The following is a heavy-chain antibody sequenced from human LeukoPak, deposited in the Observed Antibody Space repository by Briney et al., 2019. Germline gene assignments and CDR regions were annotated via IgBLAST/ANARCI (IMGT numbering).Heavy chain of an antibody. D-gene: IGHD3-10*01. Sequence: SETLSLTCTVSGGSISSYYWSWIRQPPGKGLEWIGYIYYSGSTNYNPSLKSRVTISVDTPKNQFSLKLSSVTAADTAVYYCARDVAYMVRGVIGNWFDPWGQGTLVTVSS. V-gene: IGHV4-59*01. CDR1: GGSISSYY. J-gene: IGHJ5*02. CDR2: IYYSGST. CDR3: ARDVAYMVRGVIGNWFDP.